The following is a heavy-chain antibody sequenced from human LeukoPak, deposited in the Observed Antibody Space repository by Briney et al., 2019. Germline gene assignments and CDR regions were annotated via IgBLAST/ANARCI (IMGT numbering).Heavy chain of an antibody. CDR3: ARDGIWDMTTVTTFVY. Sequence: PGGSLRLSCAASGFTFSTYAMSWVRQAPGKGLEWVSYISSSSSTIYYADSVKGRFTISRDNAKNSLYLQMNSLRAEDTAVYYCARDGIWDMTTVTTFVYWGQGPLVTVSS. CDR1: GFTFSTYA. V-gene: IGHV3-48*04. D-gene: IGHD4-17*01. J-gene: IGHJ4*02. CDR2: ISSSSSTI.